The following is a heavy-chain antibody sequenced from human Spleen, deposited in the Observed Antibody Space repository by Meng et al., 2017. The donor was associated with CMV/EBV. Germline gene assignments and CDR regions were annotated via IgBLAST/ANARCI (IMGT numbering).Heavy chain of an antibody. Sequence: QSGCEVQTPGYSVKVFCKSSGYIFTGYYMHWVRQAPGQGLESMGWINPNSGGTNYAQKFQGRVTMTRDKSISTAYMELSRLRSDDTAVYYCARGSFWSGYPYWGQGTLVTVSS. CDR2: INPNSGGT. J-gene: IGHJ4*02. V-gene: IGHV1-2*02. D-gene: IGHD3-3*01. CDR1: GYIFTGYY. CDR3: ARGSFWSGYPY.